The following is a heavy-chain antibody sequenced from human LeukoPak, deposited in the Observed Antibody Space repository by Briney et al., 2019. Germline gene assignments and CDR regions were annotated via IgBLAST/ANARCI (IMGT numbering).Heavy chain of an antibody. CDR3: ARLASGYDFWSGYGAVYYMDV. D-gene: IGHD3-3*01. V-gene: IGHV4-39*01. CDR1: GGSISSSSYY. J-gene: IGHJ6*03. CDR2: IYYSGST. Sequence: SETLSLTCTVSGGSISSSSYYWGWIRQPPGKGLEWIGSIYYSGSTYYNPSLKSRVTISVDTSKNQFSLKLSSVTAADTAVYYCARLASGYDFWSGYGAVYYMDVWGKGTTVTVSS.